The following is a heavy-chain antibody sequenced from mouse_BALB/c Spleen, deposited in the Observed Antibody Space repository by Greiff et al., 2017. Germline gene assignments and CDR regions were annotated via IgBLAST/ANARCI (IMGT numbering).Heavy chain of an antibody. CDR2: IDPSDSYT. Sequence: VQLQQSGAELVKPGASVKLSCKASGYTFTSYWMHWVKQRPGQGLEWIGEIDPSDSYTNYNQKFKGKATLTVDKSSSTAYMQLSSLTSEDSAVYYCARRGRRADYYAMDYWGQGTSVTVSS. CDR3: ARRGRRADYYAMDY. CDR1: GYTFTSYW. D-gene: IGHD3-1*01. V-gene: IGHV1-69*02. J-gene: IGHJ4*01.